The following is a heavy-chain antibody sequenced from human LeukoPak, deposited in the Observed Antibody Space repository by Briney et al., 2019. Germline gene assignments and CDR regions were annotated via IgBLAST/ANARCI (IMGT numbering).Heavy chain of an antibody. CDR2: ITTSGSTT. D-gene: IGHD2/OR15-2a*01. CDR3: AGVSSYRGFDC. J-gene: IGHJ4*02. CDR1: GFTLSSYE. V-gene: IGHV3-48*03. Sequence: GGSLRLSCAASGFTLSSYEMNWVSQAPGKGLEWVSYITTSGSTTSYADSVMGPFTMSRDNAKNSMYLQMNSVRAEDTAVYYCAGVSSYRGFDCWGQGTLVTVSS.